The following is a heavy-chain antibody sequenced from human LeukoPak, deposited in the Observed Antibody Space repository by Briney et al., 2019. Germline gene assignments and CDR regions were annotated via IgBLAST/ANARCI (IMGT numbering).Heavy chain of an antibody. D-gene: IGHD5-24*01. J-gene: IGHJ6*02. Sequence: PGGSLRLSCAASGFTFSSYWMSWVRQAPGKGLEWVANIKQDGSEKYYADSVKGRFTISRDNSKNTLYLQMNSLRAEDTAVYYCARGRDGYKFSYYFYGMDVWGQGTTVTVSS. CDR1: GFTFSSYW. CDR2: IKQDGSEK. V-gene: IGHV3-7*01. CDR3: ARGRDGYKFSYYFYGMDV.